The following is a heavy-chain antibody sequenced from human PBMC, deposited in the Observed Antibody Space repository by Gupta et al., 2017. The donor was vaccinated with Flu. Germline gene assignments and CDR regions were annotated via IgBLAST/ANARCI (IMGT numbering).Heavy chain of an antibody. CDR3: AKVLRCSSTSCYPYYMDV. CDR2: ISGSGGST. CDR1: GFTFSSYA. Sequence: EVQLLESGGGLVQPGGSLRLSCAASGFTFSSYAMSWVRQAPGKGLEWVSAISGSGGSTYYADSVKGRFTISRDNSKNTLYLQMNSLRAEDTAVYYCAKVLRCSSTSCYPYYMDVWGKGTTVTVSS. V-gene: IGHV3-23*01. D-gene: IGHD2-2*01. J-gene: IGHJ6*03.